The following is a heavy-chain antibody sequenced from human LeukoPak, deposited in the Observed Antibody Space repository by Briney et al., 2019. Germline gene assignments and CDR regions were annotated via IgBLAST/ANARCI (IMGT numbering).Heavy chain of an antibody. Sequence: PGGSLRLSCAASGFTFSSYEMNWVRQAPGKGLEWVSYISSSGSTIYYADSVKGRFTISRDNAKNSLYLQMNSLRAEDTAVYYCARVEYQLRYYYYGMDVWGKGTTVTVTS. V-gene: IGHV3-48*03. D-gene: IGHD2-2*01. CDR2: ISSSGSTI. J-gene: IGHJ6*04. CDR1: GFTFSSYE. CDR3: ARVEYQLRYYYYGMDV.